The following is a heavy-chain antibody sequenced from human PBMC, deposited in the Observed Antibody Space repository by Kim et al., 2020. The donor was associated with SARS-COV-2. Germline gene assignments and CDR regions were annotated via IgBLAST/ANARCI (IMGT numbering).Heavy chain of an antibody. J-gene: IGHJ4*02. CDR3: ARERLGCAGDCSLDY. Sequence: GGSLRLSCAASGFTFRSHGMHWVRQTPGKGLEWVAVIWYDASHKYYADTVKGRFTISRDNSKNTLYLQMNSPRAEDTAVYYCARERLGCAGDCSLDYWGQGTLVTVSS. CDR2: IWYDASHK. D-gene: IGHD2-21*02. CDR1: GFTFRSHG. V-gene: IGHV3-33*01.